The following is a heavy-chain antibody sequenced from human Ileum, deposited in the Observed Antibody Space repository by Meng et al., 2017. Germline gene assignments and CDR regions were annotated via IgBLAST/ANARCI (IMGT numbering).Heavy chain of an antibody. CDR2: ISGSGGNA. CDR1: LSNYA. CDR3: AQRAGTAGALYYFDY. V-gene: IGHV3-23*01. Sequence: EVQLLQSGGGLGQPGGSLILACTTTLSNYAMGWVRQAPLKGLEWVSAISGSGGNAYYAASVEGRFTISRDNSRGTLYLQMNSLRAEDTAIYYCAQRAGTAGALYYFDYWGQGALVTVSS. J-gene: IGHJ4*02. D-gene: IGHD1-14*01.